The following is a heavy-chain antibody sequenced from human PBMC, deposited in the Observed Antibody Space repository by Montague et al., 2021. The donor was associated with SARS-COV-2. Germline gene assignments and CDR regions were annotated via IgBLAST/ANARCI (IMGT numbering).Heavy chain of an antibody. J-gene: IGHJ4*02. CDR2: IYHSGTT. Sequence: SETLSLTCTVSGDSITNNYYWCWFRQPPGKGLEWIGAIYHSGTTYYNPSLMSRVTISVDTSHNQFSLKLTSVTAADTAVYYCARRHIVASNRAFDHWGQGTLVTVSS. CDR1: GDSITNNYY. CDR3: ARRHIVASNRAFDH. D-gene: IGHD2-21*01. V-gene: IGHV4-38-2*02.